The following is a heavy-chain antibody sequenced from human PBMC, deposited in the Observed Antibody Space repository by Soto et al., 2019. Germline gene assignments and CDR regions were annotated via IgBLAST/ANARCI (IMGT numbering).Heavy chain of an antibody. CDR3: ARGLIPELRFLEWFLFDY. Sequence: SVKVSCKASGGTFSSYAISWVRQAPGQGLEWMGGIIPIFGTANYAQKFQGRVTITADASTSIAYMELSSLRSDDTAVYYCARGLIPELRFLEWFLFDYWGQGTLVTVSS. CDR2: IIPIFGTA. V-gene: IGHV1-69*13. D-gene: IGHD3-3*01. CDR1: GGTFSSYA. J-gene: IGHJ4*02.